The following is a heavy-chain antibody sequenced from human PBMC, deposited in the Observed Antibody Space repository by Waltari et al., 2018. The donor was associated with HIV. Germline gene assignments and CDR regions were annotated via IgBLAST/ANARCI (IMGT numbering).Heavy chain of an antibody. CDR2: ISSSGSTI. CDR1: GFTFSNYE. Sequence: EVQLVESGGGLVQPGGCLRVSCAASGFTFSNYEMNWVRQAPGKGLEWISYISSSGSTIYYADSVKGRLTISRDNAKNSLYVQMNSLRAEDTAVYYCARSGLYDTSGYYAPFGYWGQGTLVTVSS. V-gene: IGHV3-48*03. CDR3: ARSGLYDTSGYYAPFGY. J-gene: IGHJ4*02. D-gene: IGHD3-22*01.